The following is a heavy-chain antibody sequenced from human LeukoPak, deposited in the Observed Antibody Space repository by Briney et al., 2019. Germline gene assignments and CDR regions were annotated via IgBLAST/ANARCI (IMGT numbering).Heavy chain of an antibody. CDR1: GYTFTSYY. CDR3: ARDLEQLVAYYGMDV. Sequence: ASVKVSCKASGYTFTSYYTHWVRQAPGQGLGWMGIINPSGGSTSYAQKFQGRVTMTRDTSTSTVYMELSSLRSEDTAVYYCARDLEQLVAYYGMDVWGQGTTVTVSS. D-gene: IGHD6-6*01. V-gene: IGHV1-46*01. CDR2: INPSGGST. J-gene: IGHJ6*02.